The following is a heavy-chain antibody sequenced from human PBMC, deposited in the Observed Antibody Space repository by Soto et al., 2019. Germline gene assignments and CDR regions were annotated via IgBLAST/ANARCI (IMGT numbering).Heavy chain of an antibody. D-gene: IGHD1-7*01. Sequence: QVQLVQSGAEVKKPGASVKVSCKASGYTFATYGFSWVRQAPGQGLEWMGWISASNGNTNYAQKLRGRVTMTTDTSTSTAYMELRSLRSDDTAVFYCARSGRRWNLREFDYWGQGTLVTVSS. J-gene: IGHJ4*02. CDR2: ISASNGNT. CDR3: ARSGRRWNLREFDY. V-gene: IGHV1-18*01. CDR1: GYTFATYG.